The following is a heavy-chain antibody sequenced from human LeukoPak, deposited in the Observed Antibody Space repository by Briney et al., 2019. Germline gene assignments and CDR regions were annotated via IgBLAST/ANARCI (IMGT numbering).Heavy chain of an antibody. CDR1: GFTFGDYA. V-gene: IGHV3-49*04. CDR3: TRDADCSSTSCYSYYYYMDV. CDR2: IRSKAYGGTT. D-gene: IGHD2-2*02. Sequence: GGSLRLSCTASGFTFGDYAMSWVRQAPGKGLEWVGFIRSKAYGGTTEYAASVKGRFTISRDDSKSIAYLQMNSLKTEDTAVYYCTRDADCSSTSCYSYYYYMDVWGKGTTVTISS. J-gene: IGHJ6*03.